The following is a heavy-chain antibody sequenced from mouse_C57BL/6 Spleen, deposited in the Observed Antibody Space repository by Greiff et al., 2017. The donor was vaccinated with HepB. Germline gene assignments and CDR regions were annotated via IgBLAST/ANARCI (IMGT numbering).Heavy chain of an antibody. CDR2: IWSGGST. V-gene: IGHV2-2*01. D-gene: IGHD1-1*01. CDR3: ARNPPITTVVAHWYFDV. Sequence: VQLKESGPGLVQPSPSLSITCTVSGFSLTSYGVHWVRQSPGKGLEWLGVIWSGGSTDYNAAFISRLSISKDNSKSQVFFKMNSLQADDTAIYYCARNPPITTVVAHWYFDVWGTGTTVTVSS. CDR1: GFSLTSYG. J-gene: IGHJ1*03.